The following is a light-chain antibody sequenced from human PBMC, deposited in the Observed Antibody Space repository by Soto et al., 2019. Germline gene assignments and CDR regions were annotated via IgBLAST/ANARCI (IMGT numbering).Light chain of an antibody. CDR1: SSDVGGYNY. V-gene: IGLV2-14*01. J-gene: IGLJ1*01. CDR3: SSYTSSSTLV. CDR2: DVN. Sequence: SLLTQPSSLSGSPGQSISISRTGTSSDVGGYNYVSWYQQHPGKAPKLMIYDVNNRPSGVSDRFSGSKSGNTASLTISGLQAEDEADYYCSSYTSSSTLVFGTGTKVTVL.